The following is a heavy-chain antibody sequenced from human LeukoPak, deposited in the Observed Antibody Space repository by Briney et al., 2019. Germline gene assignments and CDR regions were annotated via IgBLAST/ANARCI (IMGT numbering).Heavy chain of an antibody. D-gene: IGHD3-22*01. V-gene: IGHV4-34*01. CDR3: ARVRSRGLFDY. CDR1: GGSFSGYY. Sequence: SETLSLTCAVYGGSFSGYYWGWICQPPGKGLEWIGEINHSGSTNYNPSLKSRVTISVDTSKNQFSLKLSSVTAADTAVYYCARVRSRGLFDYWGQGTLVTVSS. J-gene: IGHJ4*02. CDR2: INHSGST.